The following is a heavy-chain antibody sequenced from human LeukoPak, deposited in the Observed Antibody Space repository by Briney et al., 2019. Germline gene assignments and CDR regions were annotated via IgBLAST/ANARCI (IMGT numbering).Heavy chain of an antibody. Sequence: ASVKVSCKASGYTFTTYAMNWVRQAPGQGLEWMGWISAYNGNTNYAQKLQGRVTMTTDTSTSTAYMELRSLRSDDTAVYYCARVPRPYDSSGYYYVDYWGQGTLVTVSS. CDR3: ARVPRPYDSSGYYYVDY. CDR1: GYTFTTYA. J-gene: IGHJ4*02. D-gene: IGHD3-22*01. V-gene: IGHV1-18*01. CDR2: ISAYNGNT.